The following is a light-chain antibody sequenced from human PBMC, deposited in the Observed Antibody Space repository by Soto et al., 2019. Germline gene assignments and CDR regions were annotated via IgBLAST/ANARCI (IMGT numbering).Light chain of an antibody. CDR2: EVT. CDR3: SSYTTTNTPV. J-gene: IGLJ1*01. V-gene: IGLV2-14*01. CDR1: STDVGAYNF. Sequence: QSVLTQPASVSGSLGQSITIPCTGTSTDVGAYNFVSWYQQHPDKAPKLLIYEVTHRPSGVSNRFSGSKSGNTASLTISGLQAEDEADYYCSSYTTTNTPVFGAGTKVTV.